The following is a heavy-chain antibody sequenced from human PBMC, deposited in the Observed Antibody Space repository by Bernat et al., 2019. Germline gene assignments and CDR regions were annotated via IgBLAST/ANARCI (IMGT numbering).Heavy chain of an antibody. CDR1: GFTFSSYA. D-gene: IGHD3-22*01. J-gene: IGHJ3*02. V-gene: IGHV3-30-3*01. CDR3: ARSITYYYDSSGSRAFDI. Sequence: VQLLESGGGVVQPGRSLRLSCAASGFTFSSYAMHWVRQAPGKGLEWVAVISYDGSNKYYADSVKGRFTISRDNSKNTLYLQMNSLRAEDTAVYYCARSITYYYDSSGSRAFDIWGQGTMVTVSS. CDR2: ISYDGSNK.